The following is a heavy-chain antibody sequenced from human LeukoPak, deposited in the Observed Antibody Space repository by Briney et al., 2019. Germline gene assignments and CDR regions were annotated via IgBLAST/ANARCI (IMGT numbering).Heavy chain of an antibody. V-gene: IGHV1-18*04. CDR2: ISAYNGNT. Sequence: GASVKVSCKASGYTFTSYGISWVRQAPGQGLEWMGWISAYNGNTNYAQKLQGRVTMTTDTSTSTAYMELRGLRSDDTAVYYCARVNSALTYYYGMDVWGKGTTVTVSS. CDR3: ARVNSALTYYYGMDV. D-gene: IGHD3-9*01. CDR1: GYTFTSYG. J-gene: IGHJ6*04.